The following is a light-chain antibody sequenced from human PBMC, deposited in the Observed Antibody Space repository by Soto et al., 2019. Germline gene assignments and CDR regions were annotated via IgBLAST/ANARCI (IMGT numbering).Light chain of an antibody. J-gene: IGLJ1*01. CDR1: SNDVGGYNY. CDR3: SSYAGSNNLV. Sequence: SALTQPPSASGSPGQSVTISCTGTSNDVGGYNYVSWYQQHPGKAPKVLIYAVSKRPSAVPDRFSGSKSGNTASLTVSGLQADDEADYYCSSYAGSNNLVFGTGTKVTVL. CDR2: AVS. V-gene: IGLV2-8*01.